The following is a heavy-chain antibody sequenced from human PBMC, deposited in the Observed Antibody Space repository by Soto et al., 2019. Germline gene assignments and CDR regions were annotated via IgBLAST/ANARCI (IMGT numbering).Heavy chain of an antibody. D-gene: IGHD2-2*01. CDR1: GGSISSYY. CDR2: IYYSGST. V-gene: IGHV4-59*08. J-gene: IGHJ4*02. Sequence: SETLSLTCTVSGGSISSYYWSWIRQPPGKGLEWIGYIYYSGSTNYNPSLKSRVTISVDTSKNQFSLKLSSVTAADTAVYYCARLYSSDIVVVPAASFDYWGQGTLVTVSS. CDR3: ARLYSSDIVVVPAASFDY.